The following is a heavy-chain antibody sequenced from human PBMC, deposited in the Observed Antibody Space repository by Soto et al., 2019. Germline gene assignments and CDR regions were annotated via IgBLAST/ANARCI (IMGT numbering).Heavy chain of an antibody. CDR1: AFTFSSYA. D-gene: IGHD2-2*01. CDR2: TSSSGSTV. V-gene: IGHV3-11*01. J-gene: IGHJ6*02. CDR3: AREFDIVVVPDDPLCARNYFYGMDV. Sequence: GASRRPSCSASAFTFSSYAMRWILPPPRRGLGWVSSTSSSGSTVDYANSVKGRLTISRDNAKNSLYLQMNSLRAEDTAVYYCAREFDIVVVPDDPLCARNYFYGMDVWGQGTTVTVSS.